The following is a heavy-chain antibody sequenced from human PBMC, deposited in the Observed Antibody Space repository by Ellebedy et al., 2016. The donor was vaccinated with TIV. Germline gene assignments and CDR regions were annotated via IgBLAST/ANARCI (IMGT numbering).Heavy chain of an antibody. D-gene: IGHD3-22*01. CDR3: ARAPSGSVYYYYGMDV. J-gene: IGHJ6*02. CDR2: ISYDGSNK. V-gene: IGHV3-30-3*01. Sequence: GESLKISXAASGFTFSSYAMHWVRQAPGKGLEWVAVISYDGSNKYYADSVKGRFTISRDNSKNTLYLQMNSLRAEDTAVYYCARAPSGSVYYYYGMDVWGQGTTVTVSS. CDR1: GFTFSSYA.